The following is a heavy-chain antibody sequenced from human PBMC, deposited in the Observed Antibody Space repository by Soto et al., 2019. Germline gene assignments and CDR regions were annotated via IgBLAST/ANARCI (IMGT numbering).Heavy chain of an antibody. CDR3: AKAGGSTWDYGMDV. Sequence: EVQLLESGGGLVQPGGSLRLSCAASGFTFSRHAMSWVRQAPGKGLEWVSAISGSGDSAYHADSVKGRFTISRDNSKNTLYLQMNSLRAEDTALYYCAKAGGSTWDYGMDVWAKGPRSPSP. CDR1: GFTFSRHA. CDR2: ISGSGDSA. J-gene: IGHJ6*02. D-gene: IGHD2-15*01. V-gene: IGHV3-23*01.